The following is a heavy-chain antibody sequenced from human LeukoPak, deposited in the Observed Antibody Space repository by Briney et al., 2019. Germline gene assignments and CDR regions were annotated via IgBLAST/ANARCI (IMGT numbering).Heavy chain of an antibody. CDR1: GFTFSSYS. Sequence: GGSLRFSCAASGFTFSSYSMNWVRQAPGKGLEWVSSISSSSSYIYYADAVKGRFTISRDNAKNSLYLQMNSLRAEDTAVYYCAVIVGATPWDYWGQGTLVTVSS. J-gene: IGHJ4*02. CDR3: AVIVGATPWDY. V-gene: IGHV3-21*01. CDR2: ISSSSSYI. D-gene: IGHD1-26*01.